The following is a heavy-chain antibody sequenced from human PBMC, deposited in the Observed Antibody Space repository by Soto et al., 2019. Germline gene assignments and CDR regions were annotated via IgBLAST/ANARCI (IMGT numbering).Heavy chain of an antibody. V-gene: IGHV1-69*01. CDR1: EGTFNSYA. CDR2: IIPYYNTL. Sequence: QAQVVQSGAEVRKPGSSVKLSCKASEGTFNSYAIAWVPQAPGQGLEWMGGIIPYYNTLNYAQKFQDSVTITADDSTNTVYMELSSLRSDDTAVYFCASGASRWYPYFFDSWAQGTLVTVSS. J-gene: IGHJ4*02. D-gene: IGHD6-13*01. CDR3: ASGASRWYPYFFDS.